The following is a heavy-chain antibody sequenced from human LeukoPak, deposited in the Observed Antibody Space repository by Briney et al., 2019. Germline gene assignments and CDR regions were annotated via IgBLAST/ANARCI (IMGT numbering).Heavy chain of an antibody. D-gene: IGHD3-9*01. V-gene: IGHV3-7*03. J-gene: IGHJ4*02. CDR3: AKGSPGFLNYDILTGPFDY. CDR1: GFTFSSYW. Sequence: GGSLRLSCAASGFTFSSYWMSWVRQAPGKGLEWVANIKQDGSEKYYVDSVKGRFTISRDNAKNSLYLQMNSLRAEDTALYYCAKGSPGFLNYDILTGPFDYWGQGTLVTVSS. CDR2: IKQDGSEK.